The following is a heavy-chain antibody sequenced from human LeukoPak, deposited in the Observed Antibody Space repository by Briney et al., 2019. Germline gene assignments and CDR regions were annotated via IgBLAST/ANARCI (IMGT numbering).Heavy chain of an antibody. V-gene: IGHV3-21*01. Sequence: GGSLRLSCAASGFTFSSYSINWVRQAPGKGLEWVSSISSSSSYIYYADSVKGRFTISRDNAKNTLYLQMNSLRAEDTAVYYCARDGAARTPFDYWGQGTLVTVSS. CDR2: ISSSSSYI. CDR1: GFTFSSYS. J-gene: IGHJ4*02. D-gene: IGHD6-6*01. CDR3: ARDGAARTPFDY.